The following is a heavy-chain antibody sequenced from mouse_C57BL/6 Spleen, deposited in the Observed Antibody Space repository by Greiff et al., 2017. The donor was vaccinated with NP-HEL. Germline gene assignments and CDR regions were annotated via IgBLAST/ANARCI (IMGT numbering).Heavy chain of an antibody. J-gene: IGHJ2*01. CDR3: ARGAATVVEGYFDY. V-gene: IGHV1-81*01. D-gene: IGHD1-1*01. Sequence: QVQLQQSGAELARPGASVKLSCKASGYTFTSYGISWVKQRTGQGLEWIGEIYPRSGNTYYNEKFKGKATLTADKSSSTAYMELRSLTSEDSAVYYCARGAATVVEGYFDYWGQGTTLTVSS. CDR2: IYPRSGNT. CDR1: GYTFTSYG.